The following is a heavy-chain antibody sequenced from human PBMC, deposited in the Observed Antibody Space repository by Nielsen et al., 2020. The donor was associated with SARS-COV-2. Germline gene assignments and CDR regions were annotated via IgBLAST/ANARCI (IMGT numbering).Heavy chain of an antibody. V-gene: IGHV3-23*01. D-gene: IGHD3-9*01. CDR1: GFTFTNYA. Sequence: GGSLRLSCAASGFTFTNYAMSWVRQAPGRGLEWVSVITGSGGGTYYADSVKGRFTISRDNSKNTLYLQMNSLRAEDTAVYYCARGSNTHDNDYWGQGTLVTVSS. CDR2: ITGSGGGT. CDR3: ARGSNTHDNDY. J-gene: IGHJ4*02.